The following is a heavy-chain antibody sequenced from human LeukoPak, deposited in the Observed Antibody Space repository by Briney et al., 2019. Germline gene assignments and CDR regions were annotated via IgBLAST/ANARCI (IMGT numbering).Heavy chain of an antibody. J-gene: IGHJ4*02. V-gene: IGHV4-38-2*02. D-gene: IGHD2-2*01. CDR1: GHSISSAHY. CDR2: IYYSGST. Sequence: PSETLSLTCTVSGHSISSAHYWGWIRQPPGKGLEWIGSIYYSGSTYYNPSLKSRVTISVDTSKNQFSLKLSSVTAADTAVYYCARNAPSGYIVVVPAYLDYWGQGTLVTVSS. CDR3: ARNAPSGYIVVVPAYLDY.